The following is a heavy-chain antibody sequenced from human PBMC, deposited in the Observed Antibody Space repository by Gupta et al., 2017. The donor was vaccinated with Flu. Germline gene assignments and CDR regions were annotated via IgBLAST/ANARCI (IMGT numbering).Heavy chain of an antibody. D-gene: IGHD3-10*01. CDR2: ISYDGSNK. CDR3: AKDRQYRGSGSYYNVGY. CDR1: GFTFSSYG. Sequence: QVQLVEPGGDVVQPGRSLRLSCAASGFTFSSYGMPWVRQAPGKGLEWVAVISYDGSNKYYADSVKGRFTISRDNSKNTLYLQMNSLRAEDTAVYYCAKDRQYRGSGSYYNVGYWGQGTLVTVSS. V-gene: IGHV3-30*18. J-gene: IGHJ4*02.